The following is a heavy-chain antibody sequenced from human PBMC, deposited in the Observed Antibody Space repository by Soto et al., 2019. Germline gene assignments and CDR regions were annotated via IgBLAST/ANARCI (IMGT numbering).Heavy chain of an antibody. Sequence: QVQLVQSAAEEKKPGSSVKISCKASGDTFINYAFSWMRQAPGQGLEWIGGIVPMSGGPNSAQKFHDRVTIAADRSTGTVFMQLSTLTPVDTAVYYCARVGIRLIPAALGGGYHFQGLDVWGQGTKVTVS. V-gene: IGHV1-69*01. J-gene: IGHJ6*02. D-gene: IGHD2-15*01. CDR3: ARVGIRLIPAALGGGYHFQGLDV. CDR1: GDTFINYA. CDR2: IVPMSGGP.